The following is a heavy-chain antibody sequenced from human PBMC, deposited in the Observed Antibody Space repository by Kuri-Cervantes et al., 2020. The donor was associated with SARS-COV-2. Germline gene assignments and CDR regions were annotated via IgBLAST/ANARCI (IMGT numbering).Heavy chain of an antibody. D-gene: IGHD6-19*01. J-gene: IGHJ4*02. Sequence: SETLSLTCTVSGGSISSYYWSWIRQPAGKGLEWIGRIYTSGSTNYNPSLKSRVTISVDTSKNQFSLKLSSVTAADTAVYYCARDGAVAGSGGFDYWGQGTLVTVSS. CDR1: GGSISSYY. V-gene: IGHV4-4*07. CDR3: ARDGAVAGSGGFDY. CDR2: IYTSGST.